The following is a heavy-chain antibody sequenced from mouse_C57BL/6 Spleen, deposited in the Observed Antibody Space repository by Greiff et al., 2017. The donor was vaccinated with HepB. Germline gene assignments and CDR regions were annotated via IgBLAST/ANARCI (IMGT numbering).Heavy chain of an antibody. D-gene: IGHD2-4*01. Sequence: VQRVESGAELVKPGASVKISCKASGYAFSSYWMNWVKQRPGKGLEWIGQIYPGDGDTNYNGKFKGKATLTADKSSSTAYMQLSSLTSEDSAVYFCARWAYDYDPYFDVWGTGTTVTVSS. J-gene: IGHJ1*03. CDR1: GYAFSSYW. CDR3: ARWAYDYDPYFDV. V-gene: IGHV1-80*01. CDR2: IYPGDGDT.